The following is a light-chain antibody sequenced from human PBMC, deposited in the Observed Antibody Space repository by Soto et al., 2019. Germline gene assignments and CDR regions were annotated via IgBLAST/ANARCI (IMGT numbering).Light chain of an antibody. CDR1: QSVNSN. Sequence: DIQMTQSPSSLSASVGDRVTITCRASQSVNSNLNWYQQKPGTAPKLLIYGASSLQSGVPSRFSGGGSGTEFTLTISSLQPEDSATYLCQQSYRANTFGQGTKVEIK. V-gene: IGKV1-39*01. CDR3: QQSYRANT. J-gene: IGKJ2*01. CDR2: GAS.